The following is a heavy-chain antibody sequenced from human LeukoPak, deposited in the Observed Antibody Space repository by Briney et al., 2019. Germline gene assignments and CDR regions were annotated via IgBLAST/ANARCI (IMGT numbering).Heavy chain of an antibody. V-gene: IGHV3-23*01. CDR1: GFTFSSYA. J-gene: IGHJ4*02. CDR2: ISNSGGRT. CDR3: AKRYCSGGSCCPDY. D-gene: IGHD2-15*01. Sequence: GGSLRLSCVASGFTFSSYAMSCVRQTPGKGLEWVSAISNSGGRTYNADSVKGRFTIPRDNSKNTLYLQMNSLRAEGTAVYYCAKRYCSGGSCCPDYWGEGTRVTVSS.